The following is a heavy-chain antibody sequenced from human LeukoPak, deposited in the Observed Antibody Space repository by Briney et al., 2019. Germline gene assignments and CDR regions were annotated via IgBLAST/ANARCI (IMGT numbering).Heavy chain of an antibody. V-gene: IGHV3-66*01. J-gene: IGHJ3*02. CDR1: GFTVSSSY. CDR3: ARVRTGAFDI. Sequence: GGSLRLSCAASGFTVSSSYMGWVRQAPGRGLEWVSVISSGGGTFYAGSVKGRFTISRDSSKNTLSLQLNSLRGEDTAVYFCARVRTGAFDIWGQGTMVTVSS. CDR2: ISSGGGT.